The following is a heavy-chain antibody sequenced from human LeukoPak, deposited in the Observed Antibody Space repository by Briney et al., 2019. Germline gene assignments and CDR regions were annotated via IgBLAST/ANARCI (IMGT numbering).Heavy chain of an antibody. CDR1: GGSISSSSYY. J-gene: IGHJ5*02. CDR2: IYYSGST. CDR3: ARWLRNWNTNWFDP. V-gene: IGHV4-39*01. Sequence: PSETLSLTCTVSGGSISSSSYYWGWIRQPPGKGLEWIGSIYYSGSTYYNPSLKSRVTISVDTSKNQFSLKLSSVTAADTAVYYCARWLRNWNTNWFDPWGQGTLVTVSS. D-gene: IGHD1/OR15-1a*01.